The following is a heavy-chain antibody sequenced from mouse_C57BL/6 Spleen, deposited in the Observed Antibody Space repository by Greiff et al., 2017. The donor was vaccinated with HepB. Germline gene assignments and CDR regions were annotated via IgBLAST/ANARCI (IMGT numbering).Heavy chain of an antibody. V-gene: IGHV1-82*01. D-gene: IGHD2-2*01. Sequence: QVQLQQSGPELVKPGASVKISCKASGYAFSSSWMNWVKQRPGKGLEWIGRIYPGDGDTNYNGKFKGKATLTADKSSSTAYMQLSSLTSEDSAVYIGARNGYGVWFAYWGQGTLVTVSA. J-gene: IGHJ3*01. CDR3: ARNGYGVWFAY. CDR2: IYPGDGDT. CDR1: GYAFSSSW.